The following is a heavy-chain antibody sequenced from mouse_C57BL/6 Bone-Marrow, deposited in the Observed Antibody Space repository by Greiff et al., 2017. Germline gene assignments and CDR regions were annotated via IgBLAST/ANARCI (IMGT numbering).Heavy chain of an antibody. CDR3: AEQLRLEGAMDY. CDR2: RYPRDGST. Sequence: VQLQQSDAELVKPGASVKISCKVSGYTFTDHTIHWMKQRPEQGLEWIGYRYPRDGSTKYNEKFKGKATLTAYKSSSTAYMQLNSLTSEDSAVYFCAEQLRLEGAMDYWGQGTSVTVSS. V-gene: IGHV1-78*01. D-gene: IGHD3-2*02. J-gene: IGHJ4*01. CDR1: GYTFTDHT.